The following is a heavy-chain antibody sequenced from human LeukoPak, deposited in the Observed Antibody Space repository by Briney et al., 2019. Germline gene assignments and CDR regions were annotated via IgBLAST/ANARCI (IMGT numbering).Heavy chain of an antibody. J-gene: IGHJ6*02. CDR3: ARRRRTYYYDSSGPYYYYGMDV. D-gene: IGHD3-22*01. CDR2: IYYSGST. CDR1: GGSISSGGYY. V-gene: IGHV4-31*03. Sequence: PSQTLSLTCTVSGGSISSGGYYWSWIRQHPGKGLEWIGYIYYSGSTYYNPSLKSRVTISVDTSKNQFSLKLSSVTAADTAVYYCARRRRTYYYDSSGPYYYYGMDVWGQGTTVTVSS.